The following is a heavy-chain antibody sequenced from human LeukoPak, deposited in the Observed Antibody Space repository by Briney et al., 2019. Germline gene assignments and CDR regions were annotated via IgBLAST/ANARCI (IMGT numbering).Heavy chain of an antibody. J-gene: IGHJ4*02. V-gene: IGHV7-4-1*02. CDR3: ARSAVAGTSDYFDY. CDR1: RYTFTGYY. CDR2: INTNTGNP. D-gene: IGHD6-19*01. Sequence: ASVKVSCKASRYTFTGYYMHWVRQAPGQGLEWMGWINTNTGNPTYAQGFTGRFVFSLDTSVSTAYLQISSLKAEDTAVYYCARSAVAGTSDYFDYWGQGTLVTVSS.